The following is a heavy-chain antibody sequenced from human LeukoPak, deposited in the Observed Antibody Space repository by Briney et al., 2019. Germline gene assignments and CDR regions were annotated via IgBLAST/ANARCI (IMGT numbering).Heavy chain of an antibody. V-gene: IGHV1-18*01. CDR3: ARAHRRVLRFLEWLLSDTFDY. CDR2: ISAYNGNT. J-gene: IGHJ4*02. D-gene: IGHD3-3*01. Sequence: ASVKVSCKASGYTFTSYGISWVRQAPGQGLEWMGWISAYNGNTNYAQKLQGRVTITTDTSTSTAYMELRSLRSDDTAVYYCARAHRRVLRFLEWLLSDTFDYWGQGTLVTVSS. CDR1: GYTFTSYG.